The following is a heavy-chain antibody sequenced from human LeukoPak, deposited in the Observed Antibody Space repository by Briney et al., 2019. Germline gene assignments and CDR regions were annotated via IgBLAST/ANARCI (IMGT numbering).Heavy chain of an antibody. CDR2: INHSGST. D-gene: IGHD6-13*01. J-gene: IGHJ4*02. V-gene: IGHV4-34*01. CDR1: GGSFSGYF. CDR3: ATGYSSSLFDY. Sequence: PSETLSLTCAVCGGSFSGYFWSWNRQPPGKGLEWIGEINHSGSTNYNPSLKSRVTISVDTSKNQFSLKLSSVTAADTAVYYCATGYSSSLFDYWGQGTLVTVSS.